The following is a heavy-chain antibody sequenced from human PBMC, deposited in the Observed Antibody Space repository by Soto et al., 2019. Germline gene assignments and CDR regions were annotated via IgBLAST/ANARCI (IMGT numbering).Heavy chain of an antibody. Sequence: SVKVSCKASGGTFPSYPYSWVRRAPGQGLEWMGGILPMFGTPNYAQKFQGRVTISADASTSTAYMELSSLRSEDSAVYYCARHFRYDNSNYYFDSWGQGTLVTVSS. D-gene: IGHD3-22*01. CDR1: GGTFPSYP. V-gene: IGHV1-69*13. J-gene: IGHJ4*02. CDR3: ARHFRYDNSNYYFDS. CDR2: ILPMFGTP.